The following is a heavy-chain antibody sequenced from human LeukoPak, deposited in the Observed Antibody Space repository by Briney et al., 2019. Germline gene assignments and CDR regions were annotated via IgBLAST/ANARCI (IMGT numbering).Heavy chain of an antibody. CDR1: GFTFSSYW. Sequence: GGSLRLSCAASGFTFSSYWMHWVRQAPGKGLVWVSRINSDGSSTSYADSVKGRFTISRDNAKKTLYLQMNSLRAEDTAVYYCARDSRRGPYCGGDCYNFDYWGQGTLVTVSS. CDR3: ARDSRRGPYCGGDCYNFDY. CDR2: INSDGSST. D-gene: IGHD2-21*02. V-gene: IGHV3-74*01. J-gene: IGHJ4*02.